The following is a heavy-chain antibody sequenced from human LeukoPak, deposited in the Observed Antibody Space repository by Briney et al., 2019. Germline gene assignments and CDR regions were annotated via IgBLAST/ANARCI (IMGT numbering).Heavy chain of an antibody. D-gene: IGHD2-2*02. V-gene: IGHV4-4*07. CDR2: IYPGGGT. Sequence: SETLSLTCTVSGGSISFYYWIWIRQPAGKGLEWIGRIYPGGGTNYNPSLKSRVTMSVDKSKSQLSLKLTSVTAADTAVYYCAGDVHPQDEPLYGNWFDPWGQGTLVTVSS. J-gene: IGHJ5*02. CDR1: GGSISFYY. CDR3: AGDVHPQDEPLYGNWFDP.